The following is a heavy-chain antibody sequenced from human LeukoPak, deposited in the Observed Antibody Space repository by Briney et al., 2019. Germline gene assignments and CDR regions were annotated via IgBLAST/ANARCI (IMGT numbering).Heavy chain of an antibody. CDR2: ISGSGGST. J-gene: IGHJ4*02. V-gene: IGHV3-23*01. D-gene: IGHD3-10*01. CDR1: GFTFSSYA. Sequence: GGSLRLSCAASGFTFSSYAMSWARQAPGKGLEWVSAISGSGGSTYYADSVKGRFAISRDNSKNTLYLQINSLRAEDTAVYYCAKQQWFGELIDCWGQGTLVTVSS. CDR3: AKQQWFGELIDC.